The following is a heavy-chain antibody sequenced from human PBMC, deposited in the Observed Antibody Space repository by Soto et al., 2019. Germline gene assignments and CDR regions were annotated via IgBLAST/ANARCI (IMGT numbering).Heavy chain of an antibody. J-gene: IGHJ5*02. V-gene: IGHV3-30*18. D-gene: IGHD6-19*01. CDR1: GFTFSTTG. CDR3: AKDLYGAGWYNYFDP. Sequence: QVHLVESGGGVVQPGRSLRLSCAASGFTFSTTGMHWVRQAPGKELEWVAMISHDGGVKHYTDSVKGRFTISRDTSNNTVYLQMNSLRPEDTAMYHCAKDLYGAGWYNYFDPWGQGTLVTVSS. CDR2: ISHDGGVK.